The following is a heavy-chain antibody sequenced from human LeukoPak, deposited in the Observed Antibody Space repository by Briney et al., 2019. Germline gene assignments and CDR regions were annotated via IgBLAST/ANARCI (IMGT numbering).Heavy chain of an antibody. D-gene: IGHD5-18*01. V-gene: IGHV3-73*01. J-gene: IGHJ6*03. CDR1: GFTFSGSA. CDR2: IRSKANSYAT. Sequence: PGGSLRLSCAASGFTFSGSAMHWVRQASGKGLEWGGRIRSKANSYATAYAASVKGRFTISRDDSKNTAYLQMNSLKTEDTAVYYCTSDSYGSYYYYYMDVWGKGTTVTVSS. CDR3: TSDSYGSYYYYYMDV.